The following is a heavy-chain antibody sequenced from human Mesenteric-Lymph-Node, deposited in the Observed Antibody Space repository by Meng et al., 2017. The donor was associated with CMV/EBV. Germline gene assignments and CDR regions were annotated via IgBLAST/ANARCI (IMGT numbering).Heavy chain of an antibody. CDR2: ISGSGGST. CDR3: ARGGMDV. CDR1: GFTFSSYA. Sequence: GESLKISCAASGFTFSSYAMSWVRQAPGKGLEWVSAISGSGGSTYYADSVKGRLTISRDNAKNSLYLQMNSLRAEDTAVYYCARGGMDVWGQGTTVTVSS. D-gene: IGHD3-16*01. J-gene: IGHJ6*02. V-gene: IGHV3-23*01.